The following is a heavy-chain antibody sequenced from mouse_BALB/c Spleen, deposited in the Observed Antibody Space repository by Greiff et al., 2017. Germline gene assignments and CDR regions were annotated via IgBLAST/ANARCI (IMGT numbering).Heavy chain of an antibody. D-gene: IGHD1-2*01. CDR1: GFTFSSYA. CDR3: ARGRDYGPGAMDY. Sequence: EVKLMESGGGLVKPGGSLKLSCAASGFTFSSYAMYWVRQTPEKRLEWVASISSGGSTYYPDRVKGRFTISRDNARTSLYLQMSSLRSEDTAMYYCARGRDYGPGAMDYWGQGTSVTVSA. J-gene: IGHJ4*01. CDR2: ISSGGST. V-gene: IGHV5-6-5*01.